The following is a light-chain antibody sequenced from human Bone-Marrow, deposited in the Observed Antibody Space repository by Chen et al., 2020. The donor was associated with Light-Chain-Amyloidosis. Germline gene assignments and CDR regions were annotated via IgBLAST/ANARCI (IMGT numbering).Light chain of an antibody. CDR2: RAT. V-gene: IGLV3-25*03. CDR3: QSADSSGTYEVI. CDR1: DLPTKY. J-gene: IGLJ2*01. Sequence: SYELTQPPSVSVSPGQTARITCSGDDLPTKYAYWYQQKPGQAPVLVIHRATERPSGISERFSGSSSGTKATLTISGVQAEDEADYHCQSADSSGTYEVIFGGGTKLTVL.